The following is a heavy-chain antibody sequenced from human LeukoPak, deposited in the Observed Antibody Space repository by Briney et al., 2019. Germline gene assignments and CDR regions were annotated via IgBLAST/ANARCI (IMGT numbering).Heavy chain of an antibody. CDR2: ISYDGSNE. Sequence: GGSLRLSCAASGFTFSSYAMSWVRQAPGEGLGWVAVISYDGSNEYYADSVKGRFTISRDNSKNTLYLQMNSLRAEDTAVYYCAGSRAYYSFDYWGQGTLVTVSS. CDR3: AGSRAYYSFDY. D-gene: IGHD1-26*01. V-gene: IGHV3-30-3*01. CDR1: GFTFSSYA. J-gene: IGHJ4*02.